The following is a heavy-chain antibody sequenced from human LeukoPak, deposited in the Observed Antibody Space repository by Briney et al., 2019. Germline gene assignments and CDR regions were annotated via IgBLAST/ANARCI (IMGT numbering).Heavy chain of an antibody. V-gene: IGHV4-34*01. CDR3: ARGGGWYYDSSGLRD. J-gene: IGHJ3*01. Sequence: SETLSLTCAVYGGSFSGYYWSWIRQPPGKGLEWIGEINHGGSTNYNPSLKSRVTISVDTSKNQFSLKLSSVTAADTAVYYCARGGGWYYDSSGLRDWGQGTMVTVSS. D-gene: IGHD3-22*01. CDR2: INHGGST. CDR1: GGSFSGYY.